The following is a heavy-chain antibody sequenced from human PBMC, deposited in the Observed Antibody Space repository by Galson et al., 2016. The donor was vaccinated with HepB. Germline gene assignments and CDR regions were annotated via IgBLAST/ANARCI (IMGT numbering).Heavy chain of an antibody. CDR2: IYYSGRT. D-gene: IGHD6-19*01. J-gene: IGHJ6*02. Sequence: ETLYLPCTVSGASISGYYLSWIRQPPGKGLEWIGYIYYSGRTNYNPSLKSRVPISVDTSKNQFSLKLSSVTAADTAVYYCARDDSGGWYGFHYGMDVWGQGTTVTVSS. CDR1: GASISGYY. V-gene: IGHV4-59*01. CDR3: ARDDSGGWYGFHYGMDV.